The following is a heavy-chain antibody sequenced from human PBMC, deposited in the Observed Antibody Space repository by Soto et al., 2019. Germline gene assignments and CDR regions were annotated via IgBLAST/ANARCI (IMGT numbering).Heavy chain of an antibody. CDR3: ARDACEANPIFDY. J-gene: IGHJ4*02. CDR2: ISYDGSNK. D-gene: IGHD3-3*01. V-gene: IGHV3-30-3*01. Sequence: QVQLVESGGGVVQPGRSLRLSCAASGFTFSSYAMHWVRQAPGKGLEWVAVISYDGSNKYYADSVKGRFTISRDNSKNTLYLQMNILRAEDTAVYYCARDACEANPIFDYWGQGTLVTVSS. CDR1: GFTFSSYA.